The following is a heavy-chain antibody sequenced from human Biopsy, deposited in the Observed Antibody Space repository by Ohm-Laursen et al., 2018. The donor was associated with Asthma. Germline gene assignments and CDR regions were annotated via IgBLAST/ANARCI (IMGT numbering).Heavy chain of an antibody. D-gene: IGHD6-19*01. CDR2: ISYDGSSI. CDR3: AREGVAGTHIED. V-gene: IGHV3-30-3*01. Sequence: SSLRLSCSASRFTYEMHWVRQAPGKGLEWVAVISYDGSSIYYADPVKGRFTISRDNSKNTLSLQMNSLTAEDTAVYYCAREGVAGTHIEDWGQGTLVTVSS. CDR1: RFTYE. J-gene: IGHJ4*02.